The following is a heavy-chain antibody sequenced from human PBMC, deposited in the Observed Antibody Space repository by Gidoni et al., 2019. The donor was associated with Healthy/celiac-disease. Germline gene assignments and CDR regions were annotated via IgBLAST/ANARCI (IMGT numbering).Heavy chain of an antibody. CDR2: INAGNGNT. CDR1: GYTFTSYA. Sequence: QVQLVQSGAEVKKPGASGKVSCKASGYTFTSYAMHWVRQAPGQRLEWMGWINAGNGNTKYSQKFQGRVTITRDTSASTAYMELSSLRSEDTAVYYCAIPIARGAFDIWGQGTMVTVSS. CDR3: AIPIARGAFDI. V-gene: IGHV1-3*01. D-gene: IGHD3-10*01. J-gene: IGHJ3*02.